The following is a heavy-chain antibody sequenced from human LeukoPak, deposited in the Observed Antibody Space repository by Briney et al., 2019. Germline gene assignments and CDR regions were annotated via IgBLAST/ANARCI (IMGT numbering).Heavy chain of an antibody. Sequence: GRSLRLSCAASGFKFSKVGMRWIRQGQGKGLEGESVIYNDGSNKYYAASVKGPFTISKDTSKTMLYLQMNGLRAEATAVYYCARVWTSGSYGDYWGQGTLVTVSS. J-gene: IGHJ4*02. CDR2: IYNDGSNK. V-gene: IGHV3-33*01. CDR3: ARVWTSGSYGDY. CDR1: GFKFSKVG. D-gene: IGHD3-10*01.